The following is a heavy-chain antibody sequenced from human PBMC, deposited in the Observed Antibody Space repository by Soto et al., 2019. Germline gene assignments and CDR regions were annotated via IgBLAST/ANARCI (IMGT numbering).Heavy chain of an antibody. CDR1: GGSFSGYY. CDR2: INHSGST. CDR3: ARDSGYGSGASVNHYLDF. Sequence: LXLTCAVYGGSFSGYYWSWIRQPPVNGLEWIGEINHSGSTNYNPSLKSRVTISVDTSKNQFSLKLSSVTAADTAVYYCARDSGYGSGASVNHYLDFWGRGTLVTVSS. V-gene: IGHV4-34*01. J-gene: IGHJ4*01. D-gene: IGHD3-10*01.